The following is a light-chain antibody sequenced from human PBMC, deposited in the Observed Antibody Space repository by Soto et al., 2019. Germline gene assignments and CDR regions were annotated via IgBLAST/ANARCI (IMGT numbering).Light chain of an antibody. CDR1: QGISSY. Sequence: AIRMTQSPSSLSASTGDRVTITCRASQGISSYLAWYQQKPGKAPKPLIYAASTLQSGVPSRFSGSGSGIDFTLTISCLQSEDFATYYCQQYYSYPLTFGGGTKVEIK. CDR2: AAS. CDR3: QQYYSYPLT. V-gene: IGKV1-8*01. J-gene: IGKJ4*01.